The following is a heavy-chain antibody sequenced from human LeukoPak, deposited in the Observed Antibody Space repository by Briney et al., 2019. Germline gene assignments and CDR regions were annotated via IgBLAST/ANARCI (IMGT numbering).Heavy chain of an antibody. CDR2: ISGSGGST. D-gene: IGHD1-26*01. CDR3: ARVGSYKFDY. CDR1: GFTFSSYA. J-gene: IGHJ4*02. Sequence: GGSLRLSCAASGFTFSSYAMSWVRQAPGKGLEWVSAISGSGGSTYYADSVKGRFTISRDNSESTLYLQMNSLRAEDTAVYYCARVGSYKFDYWGQGTLVTVSS. V-gene: IGHV3-23*01.